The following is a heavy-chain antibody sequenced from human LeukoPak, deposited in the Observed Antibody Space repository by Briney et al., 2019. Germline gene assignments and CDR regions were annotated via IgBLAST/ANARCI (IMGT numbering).Heavy chain of an antibody. CDR1: GFTFSSYG. J-gene: IGHJ6*03. Sequence: GGSLRLSCAASGFTFSSYGMHWVRQAPGKGLEWVAFIRYDGSNKYYADSVKGRFTISRDNSRNTLYLQMNSLRAEDTAVYYCARGPYASGTYGRRGWVHYMDVWGKGTTVTISS. D-gene: IGHD3-10*01. CDR2: IRYDGSNK. CDR3: ARGPYASGTYGRRGWVHYMDV. V-gene: IGHV3-30*02.